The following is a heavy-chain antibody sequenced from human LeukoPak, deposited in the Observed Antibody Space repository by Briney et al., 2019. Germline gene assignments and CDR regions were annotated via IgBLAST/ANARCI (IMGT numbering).Heavy chain of an antibody. D-gene: IGHD1-20*01. CDR3: AGHITGTTPWGAFDI. CDR1: GFTFSSYG. J-gene: IGHJ3*02. V-gene: IGHV3-33*01. Sequence: GGSLRLSCAASGFTFSSYGMHWVRQAPGKGLEWVAVIWYDGSNKYYADSVKGRFTISRDNSKNTLYLQMNSLRAEDTAVYYCAGHITGTTPWGAFDIWGQETMVTVSS. CDR2: IWYDGSNK.